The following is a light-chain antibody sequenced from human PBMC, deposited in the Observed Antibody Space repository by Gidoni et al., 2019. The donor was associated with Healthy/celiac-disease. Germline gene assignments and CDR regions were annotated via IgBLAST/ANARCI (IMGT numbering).Light chain of an antibody. CDR3: CSYAGSVV. Sequence: LTQPASVSGSPGQSITISCTGTSSDVGSYNLVSWYQQHPGKAPKLMIYEVSKRPSGVSNRFSGSKSGNTASLTISGLQAEDEADYYCCSYAGSVVFGGGTKLTVL. CDR2: EVS. V-gene: IGLV2-23*02. J-gene: IGLJ2*01. CDR1: SSDVGSYNL.